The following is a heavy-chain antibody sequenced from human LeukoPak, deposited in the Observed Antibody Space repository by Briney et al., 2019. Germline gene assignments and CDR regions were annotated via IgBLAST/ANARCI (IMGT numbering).Heavy chain of an antibody. Sequence: PGRSLRLSCAASGFSFSNSGMHWVRQAPGKGLEWVAVIWYDGSNEYYADAVKGRFIISRDNSKNTAHLQMNSLRVEDTSVYYCAREISMFVNAFDLWGQGTLVAVSS. CDR3: AREISMFVNAFDL. CDR1: GFSFSNSG. CDR2: IWYDGSNE. V-gene: IGHV3-33*01. D-gene: IGHD3-10*02. J-gene: IGHJ3*01.